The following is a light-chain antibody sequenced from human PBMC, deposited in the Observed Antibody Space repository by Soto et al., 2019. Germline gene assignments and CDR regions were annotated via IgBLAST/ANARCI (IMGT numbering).Light chain of an antibody. Sequence: DIQMNQSPYSLSASVGDRVTITCRASLPIGDSLSWFQQKEGKPPPLLIYGASDLQSVVPARFSASGSGTDFTLTISNMQREDFATYYCLQTYNLPRTFGQGTKVEFK. CDR2: GAS. CDR3: LQTYNLPRT. V-gene: IGKV1-39*01. CDR1: LPIGDS. J-gene: IGKJ1*01.